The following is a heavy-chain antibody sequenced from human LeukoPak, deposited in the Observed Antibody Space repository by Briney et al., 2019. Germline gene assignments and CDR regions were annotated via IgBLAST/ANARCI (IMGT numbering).Heavy chain of an antibody. V-gene: IGHV3-33*01. CDR1: GFTFSNYG. Sequence: GGPLRLSCAASGFTFSNYGMHWVSQAPGKGLEWVALIWYDGSNKYYTDSVKGRLTISRDNSKDTLFLQMNGLRAEDTAVYYCAREGPRGNSQFDYWGQGTLVTVSS. J-gene: IGHJ4*02. CDR3: AREGPRGNSQFDY. D-gene: IGHD2/OR15-2a*01. CDR2: IWYDGSNK.